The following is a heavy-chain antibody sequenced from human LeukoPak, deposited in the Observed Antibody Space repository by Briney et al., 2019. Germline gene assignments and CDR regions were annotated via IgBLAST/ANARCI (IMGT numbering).Heavy chain of an antibody. CDR1: GFTFSSDS. V-gene: IGHV3-48*01. CDR2: MSSSSITI. Sequence: PGGSLRLSCAASGFTFSSDSINWGRQAPGKGLGWVSYMSSSSITIYYADSVKGRFTISRDNAKNSLYLQMNSLRAEDTAVYYCARGNIDWGEFDPWGQGTLVTVSS. CDR3: ARGNIDWGEFDP. D-gene: IGHD3-9*01. J-gene: IGHJ5*02.